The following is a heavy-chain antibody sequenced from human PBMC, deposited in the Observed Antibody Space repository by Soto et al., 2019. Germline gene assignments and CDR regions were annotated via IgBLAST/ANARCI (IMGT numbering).Heavy chain of an antibody. J-gene: IGHJ4*02. V-gene: IGHV3-23*01. CDR3: ARDEKYSSSPAPDY. CDR1: GFTFSSYA. CDR2: FSGSGGST. Sequence: GGSLRLSCAASGFTFSSYAMSWVRQAPGKGLEWVSGFSGSGGSTYYADSVKGRFTISRDNSKNTLYLQMNTLRVEDTAVYHCARDEKYSSSPAPDYWGQGTLVTVSS. D-gene: IGHD6-6*01.